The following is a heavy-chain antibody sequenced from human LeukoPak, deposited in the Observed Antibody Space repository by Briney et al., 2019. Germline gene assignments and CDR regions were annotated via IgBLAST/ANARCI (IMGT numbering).Heavy chain of an antibody. CDR2: ISGRGDNT. D-gene: IGHD3-22*01. V-gene: IGHV3-23*01. Sequence: GGSLRLSCAASGFTFSSYAMSWVRQAPGKGLEWVSGISGRGDNTYYADSVKGRFTISRDNSKNTLYVQVNSPGTEDTAAYYCAKGSYYDSSGSFYFDYWGQGTLVTVSS. CDR1: GFTFSSYA. J-gene: IGHJ4*02. CDR3: AKGSYYDSSGSFYFDY.